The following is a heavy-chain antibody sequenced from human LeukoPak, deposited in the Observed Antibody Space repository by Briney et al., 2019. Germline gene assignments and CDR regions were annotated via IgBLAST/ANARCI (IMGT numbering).Heavy chain of an antibody. J-gene: IGHJ4*02. D-gene: IGHD6-13*01. Sequence: PGGSLRLSCAASGFTFSSYSMNWVRQAPGKGLEWVSSISSSSSYIYYADSVKGRFTISRDNAKNSLYLQMNSLRAEDTAVYYCARSHRYSSSWRTFDYWGQGTLVTVSS. CDR2: ISSSSSYI. CDR3: ARSHRYSSSWRTFDY. V-gene: IGHV3-21*01. CDR1: GFTFSSYS.